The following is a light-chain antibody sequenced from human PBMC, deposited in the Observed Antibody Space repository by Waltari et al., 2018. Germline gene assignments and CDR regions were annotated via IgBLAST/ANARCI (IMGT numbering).Light chain of an antibody. CDR1: SLRSDY. CDR2: GKK. V-gene: IGLV3-19*01. J-gene: IGLJ2*01. CDR3: NSRDTSGNHVV. Sequence: SSELTQDPAVSVALGQTVRITCQGDSLRSDYASWYQQKPGQAPVLVISGKKNRPSGIPDRFSGSTSGNTASLTISGAHAEDEADYYCNSRDTSGNHVVFGGGTKLTVL.